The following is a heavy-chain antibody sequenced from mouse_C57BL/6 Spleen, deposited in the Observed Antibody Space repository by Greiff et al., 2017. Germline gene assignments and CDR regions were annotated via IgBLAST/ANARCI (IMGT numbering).Heavy chain of an antibody. CDR1: GYTFTSYW. Sequence: QVQLKQPGAELVRPGSSVKLSCKASGYTFTSYWMHWVKQRPIQGLEWIGNIDPSDSETHYNQKFKDKATLTVDKSSSTAYMQLSSLTSEDSAVYYCARGHYDPAWFAYWGQGTLVTVSA. V-gene: IGHV1-52*01. CDR3: ARGHYDPAWFAY. J-gene: IGHJ3*01. D-gene: IGHD2-4*01. CDR2: IDPSDSET.